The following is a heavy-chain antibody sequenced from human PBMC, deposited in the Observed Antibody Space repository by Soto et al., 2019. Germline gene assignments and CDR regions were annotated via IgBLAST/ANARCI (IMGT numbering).Heavy chain of an antibody. CDR2: ISSFNGNT. CDR1: GYTFTSYG. Sequence: ASVKVSCKASGYTFTSYGIGWVRQAPGQGLEWMGWISSFNGNTNYAQKVQGRVTLTTDKTTSTTYMELRSLRSDDTAVYYCARGPRYCSTTTCFSGVTWFDPWGQGTLVA. CDR3: ARGPRYCSTTTCFSGVTWFDP. J-gene: IGHJ5*02. D-gene: IGHD2-2*01. V-gene: IGHV1-18*04.